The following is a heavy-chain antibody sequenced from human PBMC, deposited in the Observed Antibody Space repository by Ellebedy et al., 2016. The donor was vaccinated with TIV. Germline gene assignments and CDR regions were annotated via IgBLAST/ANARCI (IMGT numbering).Heavy chain of an antibody. D-gene: IGHD3-3*01. J-gene: IGHJ4*02. V-gene: IGHV3-15*01. CDR1: GLTFSKAW. Sequence: PGGSLRLSCAASGLTFSKAWMSWVRQAPGMGLEWVARMKSEVDGGIIDYAAPVEGRFTISRDDSKHTLYLQMNGLKTEDTAVYYCTTETQYDFWGGFDNWGQGARVTVSS. CDR3: TTETQYDFWGGFDN. CDR2: MKSEVDGGII.